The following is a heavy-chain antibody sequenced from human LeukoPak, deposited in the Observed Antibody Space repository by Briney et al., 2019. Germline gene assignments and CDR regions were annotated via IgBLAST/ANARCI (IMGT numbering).Heavy chain of an antibody. CDR2: INAGNGNT. Sequence: ASVKVSCKASGYTFTSYALHWVRQAPGQRLEWMGWINAGNGNTKYSQKFQGRVTITRDTSARTAYMEMSRLSSADTAVYYCAGDQGNEGGEPWGPRNLGTVSS. D-gene: IGHD3-16*01. V-gene: IGHV1-3*01. CDR1: GYTFTSYA. J-gene: IGHJ5*02. CDR3: AGDQGNEGGEP.